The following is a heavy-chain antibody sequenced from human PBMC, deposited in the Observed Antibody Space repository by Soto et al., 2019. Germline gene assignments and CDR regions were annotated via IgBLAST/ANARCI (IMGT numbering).Heavy chain of an antibody. V-gene: IGHV1-69*13. J-gene: IGHJ4*02. CDR3: ARRGRAAAADFDY. Sequence: SVKVSCKASGGTFSSYAISWVRQAPGQGLEWMGGIIPIFGTANYAQKFQGRVTITADESTSTAYMELSSLRSEDTAVYYCARRGRAAAADFDYWGQGTLVTVSS. CDR1: GGTFSSYA. CDR2: IIPIFGTA. D-gene: IGHD2-15*01.